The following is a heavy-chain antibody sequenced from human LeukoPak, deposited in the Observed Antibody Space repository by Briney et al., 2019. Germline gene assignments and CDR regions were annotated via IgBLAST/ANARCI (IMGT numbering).Heavy chain of an antibody. V-gene: IGHV3-11*04. CDR1: GFTFSDYY. J-gene: IGHJ3*02. Sequence: GGSLRLSCAASGFTFSDYYMSWIRQAPGKGLEWVSYISSSGSTIYYADSVKGRFTISRDNAKNSLYLQMNSLRAEDTAVYYCAREFSLALYSGSSEDAFDIWGQGTMVTVSS. CDR2: ISSSGSTI. CDR3: AREFSLALYSGSSEDAFDI. D-gene: IGHD1-26*01.